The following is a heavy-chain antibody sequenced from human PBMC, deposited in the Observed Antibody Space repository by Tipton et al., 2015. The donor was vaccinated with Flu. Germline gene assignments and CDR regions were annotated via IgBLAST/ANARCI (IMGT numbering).Heavy chain of an antibody. CDR1: GDSVSRNSAT. J-gene: IGHJ4*02. CDR2: TYYRSKWYN. Sequence: LVKPTQTLSLTCDISGDSVSRNSATWNWIRQSPSRGLEWLGRTYYRSKWYNDYAVSVRSRISINPDTSKNQFSLQLNSVTPADTAVYYCAREEGSGWSTSFDYWGQGTPVTVSS. V-gene: IGHV6-1*01. CDR3: AREEGSGWSTSFDY. D-gene: IGHD6-19*01.